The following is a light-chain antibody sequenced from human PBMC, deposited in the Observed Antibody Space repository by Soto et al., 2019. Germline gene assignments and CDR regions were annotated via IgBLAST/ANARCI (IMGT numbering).Light chain of an antibody. CDR1: QSVLYSSNNKNY. CDR2: WAS. Sequence: DIVMTQSPDSLAVSLGERATINCKSSQSVLYSSNNKNYLAWYQQKPGQPPKLLIYWASTRYSGVPDRFSGSGSGTDFTLTISSLQAEDVAVYFCQQYYSNPFPFAGGNKVEIK. V-gene: IGKV4-1*01. CDR3: QQYYSNPFP. J-gene: IGKJ4*01.